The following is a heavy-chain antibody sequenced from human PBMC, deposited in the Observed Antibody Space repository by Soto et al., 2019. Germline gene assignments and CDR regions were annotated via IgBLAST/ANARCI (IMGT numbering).Heavy chain of an antibody. Sequence: QVQLQESGPGLVKPSQTLSLTCTVSGGSISSGAYYWNWIRQPPGKGLEWIAFIYYSGGTYYNPSLESRVTLSVDTSKNQFSLKLSSVTAADTAVYYCARGLRAYGGNPYFDLWGQGTLVTVSS. CDR2: IYYSGGT. CDR3: ARGLRAYGGNPYFDL. CDR1: GGSISSGAYY. J-gene: IGHJ4*02. D-gene: IGHD4-17*01. V-gene: IGHV4-30-4*01.